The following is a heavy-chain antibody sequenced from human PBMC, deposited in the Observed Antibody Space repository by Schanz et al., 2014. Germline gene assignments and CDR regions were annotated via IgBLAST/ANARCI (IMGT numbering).Heavy chain of an antibody. CDR1: GFTFSSYG. Sequence: QVQLVESGGGVVQPGRSLRLSCAASGFTFSSYGMHWVRQAPGKGLEWVSGISGSGGSTYYADSVKGRFTISRDNSKNTLYLQMNSLRAEDTAVYYCAREQIMAAAGLVDYWGQGTLVTVSS. D-gene: IGHD6-13*01. V-gene: IGHV3-NL1*01. CDR3: AREQIMAAAGLVDY. CDR2: ISGSGGST. J-gene: IGHJ4*02.